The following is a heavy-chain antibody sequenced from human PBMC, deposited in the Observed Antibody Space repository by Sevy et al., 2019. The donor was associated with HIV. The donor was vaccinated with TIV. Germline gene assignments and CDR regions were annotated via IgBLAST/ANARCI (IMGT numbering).Heavy chain of an antibody. V-gene: IGHV3-49*03. CDR2: IRSKAYGGTT. CDR1: GFTFGDYA. J-gene: IGHJ3*02. Sequence: GGSLRLSCAGSGFTFGDYALNWFRQAPGKGLEWVGFIRSKAYGGTTKNAASLKGRFTISNVDSKNTAYLDMSSLKIEDTAVYYCARDRAFMDYYSGSGSFGAFDIWGQGTMVTVSS. D-gene: IGHD3-10*01. CDR3: ARDRAFMDYYSGSGSFGAFDI.